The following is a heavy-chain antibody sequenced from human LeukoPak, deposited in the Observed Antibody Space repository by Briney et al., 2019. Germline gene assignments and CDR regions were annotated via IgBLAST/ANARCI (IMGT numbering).Heavy chain of an antibody. V-gene: IGHV1-18*01. Sequence: ASVKVSCKASGCTFTSYGISWVRRAPGQGLEWMGWISAYNGNTNYAQKLQGRVTITTDESTSTAYMELSSLRSEDTAVYYCARDGGRYCSSTSCPPLDYWGQGTLVTVSS. CDR1: GCTFTSYG. CDR2: ISAYNGNT. CDR3: ARDGGRYCSSTSCPPLDY. J-gene: IGHJ4*02. D-gene: IGHD2-2*01.